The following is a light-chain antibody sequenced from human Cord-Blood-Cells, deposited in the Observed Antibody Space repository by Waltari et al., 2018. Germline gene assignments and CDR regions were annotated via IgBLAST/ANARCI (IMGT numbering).Light chain of an antibody. CDR2: AAS. CDR3: QQSYSTPLT. J-gene: IGKJ4*01. Sequence: DTQTTQSPSSLSASVGDRVTITCRASQSISSYLNWYQQKPGKAPKLLIYAASSLPSGVPARFGGSGSGTDFTLTISSLQPEDFATYYCQQSYSTPLTFGGGTKVEIK. V-gene: IGKV1-39*01. CDR1: QSISSY.